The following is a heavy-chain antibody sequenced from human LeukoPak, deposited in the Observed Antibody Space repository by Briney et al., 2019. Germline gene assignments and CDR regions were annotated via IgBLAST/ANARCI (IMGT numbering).Heavy chain of an antibody. D-gene: IGHD5-18*01. CDR3: ARPSGYSYGPHAFDI. J-gene: IGHJ3*02. V-gene: IGHV4-39*07. Sequence: SETLSLTCTVSGGSISSSSYYWGWIRQPSGKGLEWIGSIYYSGSTYYNPSLKSRVTISVDTSKNQFSLKLSSVTAADTAVYYCARPSGYSYGPHAFDIWGQGTMVTVSS. CDR1: GGSISSSSYY. CDR2: IYYSGST.